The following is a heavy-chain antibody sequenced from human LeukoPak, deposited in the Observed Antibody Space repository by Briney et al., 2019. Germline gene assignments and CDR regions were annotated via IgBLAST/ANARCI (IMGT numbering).Heavy chain of an antibody. Sequence: PSETLSLTCNVSLGSMSRYYWSWIRQPPGKGLEWFGWFHDSRGTNYNPSLKSRVTLSADTSKNQFSLTLRSVTAADTAVYYCARGDPSGRPGIGFDYWGQGTLVTVSS. D-gene: IGHD1-26*01. CDR2: FHDSRGT. CDR3: ARGDPSGRPGIGFDY. J-gene: IGHJ4*02. CDR1: LGSMSRYY. V-gene: IGHV4-59*01.